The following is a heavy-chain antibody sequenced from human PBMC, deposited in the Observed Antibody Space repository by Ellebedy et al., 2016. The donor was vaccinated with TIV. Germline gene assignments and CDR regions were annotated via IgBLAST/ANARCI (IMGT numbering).Heavy chain of an antibody. CDR3: TTRYYDSSGYSGMSER. J-gene: IGHJ4*02. CDR2: IKSKTDGGTT. Sequence: PGGSLRLSCAASGFTFSNAWMSWVRQAPGKGLEWVGRIKSKTDGGTTDYAAPVKGRFTISRDDSKNTLYLQMNSLKTEDTAVYYCTTRYYDSSGYSGMSERWGQGTLVTVSS. D-gene: IGHD3-22*01. V-gene: IGHV3-15*01. CDR1: GFTFSNAW.